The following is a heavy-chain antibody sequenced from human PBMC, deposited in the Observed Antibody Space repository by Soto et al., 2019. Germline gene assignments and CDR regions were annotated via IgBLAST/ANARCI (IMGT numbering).Heavy chain of an antibody. CDR3: ARESGFFSGSWQRFYEY. CDR1: GYTFTSYG. J-gene: IGHJ4*02. V-gene: IGHV1-18*01. Sequence: GASVKVSCKSCGYTFTSYGISLFRHYAGQWLEWMVWISGYSGNTNYAQKLQGRVTMTTDTSTSTVYMELRSLRSDDTAVYYCARESGFFSGSWQRFYEYWGQGTLVTVSS. CDR2: ISGYSGNT. D-gene: IGHD6-13*01.